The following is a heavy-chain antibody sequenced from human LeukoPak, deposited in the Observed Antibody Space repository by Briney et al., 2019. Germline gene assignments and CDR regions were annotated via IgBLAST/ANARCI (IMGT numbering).Heavy chain of an antibody. Sequence: SETLSLTCAVYGGSFSGYYWSWIRQPPGKGLEWIGEINHSGSTNYNPSLKSRVTISVDTSKNQFSLKLSSVTAADTAVYYCATGRYDFWSGYYIPSRDWGQGTLVTVSS. D-gene: IGHD3-3*01. V-gene: IGHV4-34*01. CDR3: ATGRYDFWSGYYIPSRD. CDR1: GGSFSGYY. J-gene: IGHJ4*02. CDR2: INHSGST.